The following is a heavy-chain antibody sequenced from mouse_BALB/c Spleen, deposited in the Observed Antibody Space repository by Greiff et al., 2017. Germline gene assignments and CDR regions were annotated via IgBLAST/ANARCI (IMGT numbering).Heavy chain of an antibody. V-gene: IGHV1-69*02. J-gene: IGHJ3*01. Sequence: QVQLQQSGAELVRPGASVKLSCKASGYTFTSYWINWVKQRPGQGLEWIGNIYPSDSYTNYNQKFKDKATLTVDKSSSTAYMQLSSPTSEDSAVYYCTRGNDPFAYWGQGTLVTVSA. CDR1: GYTFTSYW. CDR2: IYPSDSYT. CDR3: TRGNDPFAY.